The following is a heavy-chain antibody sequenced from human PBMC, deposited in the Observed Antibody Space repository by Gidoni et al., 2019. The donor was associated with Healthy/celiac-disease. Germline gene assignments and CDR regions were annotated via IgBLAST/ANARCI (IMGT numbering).Heavy chain of an antibody. CDR2: ISGSGGST. CDR3: AKDIVATTNPFYYFDY. J-gene: IGHJ4*02. V-gene: IGHV3-23*01. Sequence: EVQLLESGGGLVQPGGSRRLSCAASGFTFSSYAMSWVRQAPGKGLEWVAAISGSGGSTYYADSVKGRFTISRDNSKNTLYLQMNSLRAEDTAVYYCAKDIVATTNPFYYFDYWGQGTLVTVSS. CDR1: GFTFSSYA. D-gene: IGHD5-12*01.